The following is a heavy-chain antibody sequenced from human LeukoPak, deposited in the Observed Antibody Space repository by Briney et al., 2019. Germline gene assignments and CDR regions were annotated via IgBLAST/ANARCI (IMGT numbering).Heavy chain of an antibody. Sequence: GASVKVSCKASGYTFTSYAMHWVRQAPGQRLEWMGWINAGNGNTKYSQKFQGRVTITRDTSASTAYMELSSLRSEDTAVYYCARGWEGRFGELLQGVFDYWGQGTLVTVSS. CDR3: ARGWEGRFGELLQGVFDY. CDR2: INAGNGNT. CDR1: GYTFTSYA. J-gene: IGHJ4*02. D-gene: IGHD3-10*01. V-gene: IGHV1-3*01.